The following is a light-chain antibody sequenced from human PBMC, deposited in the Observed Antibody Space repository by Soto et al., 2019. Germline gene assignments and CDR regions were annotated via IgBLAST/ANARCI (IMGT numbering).Light chain of an antibody. Sequence: AIRMTQSPSSLSASTGDRVTITCRASQGISSYLAWYQQKPGKAPKLLIYAASTLQSGVPSRFSGSGSGTDFTLTISCLQSEDFATYYCQQYNTYCTFGQGTKVEI. CDR2: AAS. CDR1: QGISSY. V-gene: IGKV1-8*01. CDR3: QQYNTYCT. J-gene: IGKJ1*01.